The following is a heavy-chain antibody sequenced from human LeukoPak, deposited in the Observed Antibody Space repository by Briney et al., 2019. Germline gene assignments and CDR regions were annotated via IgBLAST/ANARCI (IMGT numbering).Heavy chain of an antibody. Sequence: GGSLRLSCAASGCTFSSYAMSWVRQAPGKGLEWVSGISWNSGSIGYADSVKGRFTISRDNAKNSLYLQMNSLRAEDTALYYCAKDSNYDFWSGYGMDVWGQGTTVTVSS. J-gene: IGHJ6*02. CDR1: GCTFSSYA. CDR2: ISWNSGSI. V-gene: IGHV3-9*01. CDR3: AKDSNYDFWSGYGMDV. D-gene: IGHD3-3*01.